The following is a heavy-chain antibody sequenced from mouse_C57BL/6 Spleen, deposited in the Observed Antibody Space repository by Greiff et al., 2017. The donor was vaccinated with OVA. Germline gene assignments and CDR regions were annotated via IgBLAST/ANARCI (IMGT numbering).Heavy chain of an antibody. CDR3: ARAPYYYGSGMDY. Sequence: VQLQQSGPELVKPGASVKISCKASGYTFTDYYMNWVKQSHGKSLEWIGDINPNNGGTSYNQKFKGKATLTVDKSSSTAYMELRSLTSEDSAVYYCARAPYYYGSGMDYWGQGTSVTVSS. D-gene: IGHD1-1*01. V-gene: IGHV1-26*01. CDR1: GYTFTDYY. J-gene: IGHJ4*01. CDR2: INPNNGGT.